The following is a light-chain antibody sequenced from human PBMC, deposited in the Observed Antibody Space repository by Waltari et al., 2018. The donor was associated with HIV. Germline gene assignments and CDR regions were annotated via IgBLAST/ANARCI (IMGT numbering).Light chain of an antibody. CDR3: QQVNTAFT. CDR1: QGISTY. V-gene: IGKV1-9*01. Sequence: DIQLTQFPPSLSASVGDRVTITCRAGQGISTYLAWYQQKPGKAPKLLIYAASTLQSGVPSRFSGSGSGTEFTLTISSLQPEDFATYYCQQVNTAFTFGPGTKVEIK. CDR2: AAS. J-gene: IGKJ3*01.